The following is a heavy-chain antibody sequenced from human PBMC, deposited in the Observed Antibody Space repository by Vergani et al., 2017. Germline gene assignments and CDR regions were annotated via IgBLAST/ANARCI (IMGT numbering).Heavy chain of an antibody. V-gene: IGHV3-49*04. CDR3: AKDMGRMATIPGA. Sequence: EVQLVESGGGLVQPGRSLRLSCTASGFTFGDYAMSWVRQAPGKGLEWVGFIRSKAYGGTTEYAASVKGRFTISRDDSKSIAYLQMNSLKTEDTAVYYCAKDMGRMATIPGAWGQGTLVTVSS. CDR1: GFTFGDYA. J-gene: IGHJ5*02. CDR2: IRSKAYGGTT. D-gene: IGHD5-24*01.